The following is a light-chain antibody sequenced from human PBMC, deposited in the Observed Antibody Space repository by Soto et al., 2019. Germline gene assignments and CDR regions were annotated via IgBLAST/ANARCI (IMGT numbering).Light chain of an antibody. V-gene: IGKV3-15*01. CDR1: QSVSSN. Sequence: IVMTQSPATLSVSPGERATLSCRASQSVSSNLAWYQQKPGQAPRLLIYGVSTRATGIPARFSGSGSGTEFTLTISSLQSEDFEVYYCQQYNNWHPNTFGQGTKV. CDR3: QQYNNWHPNT. J-gene: IGKJ1*01. CDR2: GVS.